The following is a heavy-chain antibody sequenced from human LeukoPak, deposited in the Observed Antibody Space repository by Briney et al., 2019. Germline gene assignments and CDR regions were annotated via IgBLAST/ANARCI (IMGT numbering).Heavy chain of an antibody. Sequence: SETLSHTCTVPGGSISSGDYYWSWIRQPPGKGLEWIGYIYYSGSTYYNPSLKSRVTISVDTSKNQFSLKLSSVTAADTAVYYCARVSGYYPAYWGQGTLVTVSS. CDR1: GGSISSGDYY. CDR3: ARVSGYYPAY. D-gene: IGHD3-22*01. J-gene: IGHJ4*02. V-gene: IGHV4-30-4*08. CDR2: IYYSGST.